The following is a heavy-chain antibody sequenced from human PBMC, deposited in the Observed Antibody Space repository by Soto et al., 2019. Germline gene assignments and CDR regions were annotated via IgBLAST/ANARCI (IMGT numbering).Heavy chain of an antibody. CDR1: GDSVSSSDFY. D-gene: IGHD5-12*01. J-gene: IGHJ4*02. CDR3: ARVKATLYRHYYFDY. Sequence: SETLSLTCAVSGDSVSSSDFYWTWIRQPPGKPLEWIGYVYSTGTTNYSPSLKSRASMSMDTSKNLLSLRLRSLTAADTAVYFCARVKATLYRHYYFDYWGQGTPVTVSS. V-gene: IGHV4-30-4*08. CDR2: VYSTGTT.